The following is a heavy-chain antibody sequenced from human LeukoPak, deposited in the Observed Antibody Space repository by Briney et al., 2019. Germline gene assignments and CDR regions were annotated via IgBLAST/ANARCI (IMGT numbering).Heavy chain of an antibody. CDR1: GYAFIDYY. CDR3: ARGPSAGQFDY. V-gene: IGHV1-2*02. CDR2: INPKSDGA. Sequence: GASVKVSCKASGYAFIDYYIHWLRQAPGQGLEWMGWINPKSDGAKYAQSFQGRVTMTSDTSISTVYMDLGRLRSDDTAVYYCARGPSAGQFDYWGQGTLVTVSS. J-gene: IGHJ4*02.